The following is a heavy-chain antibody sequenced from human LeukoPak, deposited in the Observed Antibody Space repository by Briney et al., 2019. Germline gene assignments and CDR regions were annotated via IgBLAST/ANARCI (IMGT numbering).Heavy chain of an antibody. CDR1: GFTFSSYE. CDR2: IGSSGSTI. Sequence: PGGSLRLSCAASGFTFSSYEMKWVRQAPGKGLEWVSYIGSSGSTIYYADSVKGRFTVSRDNAKNSLYLQMNSLSAEDTAFYYCARDRAVTAYGDYYYYGMDVWGQGTTVTVSS. J-gene: IGHJ6*02. D-gene: IGHD4-17*01. CDR3: ARDRAVTAYGDYYYYGMDV. V-gene: IGHV3-48*03.